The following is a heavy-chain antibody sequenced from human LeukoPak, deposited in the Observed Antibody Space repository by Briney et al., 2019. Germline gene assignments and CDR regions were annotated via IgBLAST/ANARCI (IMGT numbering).Heavy chain of an antibody. CDR1: GGSISSYY. J-gene: IGHJ4*02. Sequence: SETLSLTCTVSGGSISSYYWSWIRQPPGKGLEWIGYIYYSGSTNYNPSLKSRVTISVDTSKNQFSLKLSPVTAADTAVYYCASMGGYGDHFDYWGQGTLVTVSS. CDR2: IYYSGST. D-gene: IGHD4-17*01. CDR3: ASMGGYGDHFDY. V-gene: IGHV4-59*01.